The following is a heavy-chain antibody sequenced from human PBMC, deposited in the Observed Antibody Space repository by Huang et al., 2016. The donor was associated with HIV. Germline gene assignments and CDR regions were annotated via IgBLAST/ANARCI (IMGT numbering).Heavy chain of an antibody. Sequence: SSVKVSCKTSGGTFNRYAISLVRQAPGQGLEWMGGIIPVFDTAHYAQKFQGRVTITADESTSTAYMELTSLRSDDTAVYFCARGSALATWPPAVAPDHYYYMDVWGKGTTVTVSS. CDR1: GGTFNRYA. CDR3: ARGSALATWPPAVAPDHYYYMDV. CDR2: IIPVFDTA. V-gene: IGHV1-69*13. D-gene: IGHD2-2*01. J-gene: IGHJ6*03.